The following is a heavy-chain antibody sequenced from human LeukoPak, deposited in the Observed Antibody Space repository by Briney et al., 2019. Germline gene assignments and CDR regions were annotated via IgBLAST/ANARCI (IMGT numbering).Heavy chain of an antibody. D-gene: IGHD2-15*01. V-gene: IGHV3-21*01. Sequence: PGGSLRLSCAASGFTFSSYTMKWVRQTPGKGLEWVSSICRNGDYIYYADSVKGRFTISRDNANDSLFLQMNSLRADDTAVYYCARRPDCSGSDCYGMDVWGQGTTVTVSS. CDR2: ICRNGDYI. CDR1: GFTFSSYT. J-gene: IGHJ6*02. CDR3: ARRPDCSGSDCYGMDV.